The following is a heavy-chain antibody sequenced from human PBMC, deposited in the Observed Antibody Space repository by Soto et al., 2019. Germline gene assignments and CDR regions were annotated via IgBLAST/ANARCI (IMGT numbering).Heavy chain of an antibody. Sequence: VGSLRLSCAASGFTFSSYAMSWVRQAPGKGLEWVSAISGSGGSTYYADSVKGRFTISRDNSKNTLYLQMNGLRAEDTAVYYCAKGGDSSGYYYYYYGMDVWGQGTTVTVSS. J-gene: IGHJ6*02. D-gene: IGHD3-22*01. V-gene: IGHV3-23*01. CDR3: AKGGDSSGYYYYYYGMDV. CDR2: ISGSGGST. CDR1: GFTFSSYA.